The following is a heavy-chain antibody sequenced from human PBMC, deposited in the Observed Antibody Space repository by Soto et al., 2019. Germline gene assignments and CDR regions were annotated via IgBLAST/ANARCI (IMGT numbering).Heavy chain of an antibody. J-gene: IGHJ4*02. Sequence: EVQLVESGGGLVQPGGSLRLSCAASGFTFSSYWMSWVRQAPGKGLEWVANIKEDGSERYYVDSVKGRFTISRDNAKNFLSPEMNSPRAEDPAVYYCARATGAEKEDYWGPGTLVTVSS. D-gene: IGHD3-10*01. CDR3: ARATGAEKEDY. CDR1: GFTFSSYW. V-gene: IGHV3-7*04. CDR2: IKEDGSER.